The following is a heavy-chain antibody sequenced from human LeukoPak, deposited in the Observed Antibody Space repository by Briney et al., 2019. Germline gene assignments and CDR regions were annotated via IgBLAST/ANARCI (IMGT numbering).Heavy chain of an antibody. CDR1: GFTFSSYS. CDR2: ISSSSSYI. V-gene: IGHV3-21*01. J-gene: IGHJ4*02. D-gene: IGHD1-26*01. CDR3: ARDPIVGATSGLDY. Sequence: PGGSLRLSCAASGFTFSSYSMNWVRQAPGKGLEWVSSISSSSSYIYYADSVKGRFTISRDNAKNSLYLQMNSLRAEDTAVYYCARDPIVGATSGLDYWGQGTLVTVSS.